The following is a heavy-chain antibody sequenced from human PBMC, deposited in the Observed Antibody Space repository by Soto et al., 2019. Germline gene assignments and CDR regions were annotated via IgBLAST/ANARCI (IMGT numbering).Heavy chain of an antibody. CDR1: GGAFSSYG. CDR2: ISYDGSNK. CDR3: AKDVYSSSYASYYYYYGMDV. J-gene: IGHJ6*02. D-gene: IGHD6-6*01. V-gene: IGHV3-30*18. Sequence: GGSLRLSCAASGGAFSSYGMHWVRQAPGKGLEWVAVISYDGSNKYYADSVKGRFTISRDNSKNTLYLQMNSLRAEDTAVYYCAKDVYSSSYASYYYYYGMDVWGQGTTVTVSS.